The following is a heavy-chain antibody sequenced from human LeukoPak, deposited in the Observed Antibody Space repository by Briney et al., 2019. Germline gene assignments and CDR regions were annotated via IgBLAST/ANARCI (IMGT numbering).Heavy chain of an antibody. CDR1: GGSISSYY. V-gene: IGHV4-4*07. J-gene: IGHJ4*02. CDR2: IYAGGST. D-gene: IGHD3-10*01. Sequence: SETLSLTCTVSGGSISSYYWSWIRQPAGKGLEWIGRIYAGGSTNYNPSLKSRVTISIDTSNQFSLKLSSVTAADTAVYYCARRGEYWGQGALVTVSS. CDR3: ARRGEY.